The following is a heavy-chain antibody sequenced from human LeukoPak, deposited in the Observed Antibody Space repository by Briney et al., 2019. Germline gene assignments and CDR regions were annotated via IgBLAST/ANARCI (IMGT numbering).Heavy chain of an antibody. Sequence: GGSLRFSCAASGFTFSSHWMSWVRQAPGKGLEWVANIKKDGSEKYYVDAVKGRFTISRDNAKTSLYLQMNSLRAEDTAVYYCARAYGDYWGQGTLVTVSS. CDR1: GFTFSSHW. CDR3: ARAYGDY. D-gene: IGHD2-8*01. V-gene: IGHV3-7*01. CDR2: IKKDGSEK. J-gene: IGHJ4*02.